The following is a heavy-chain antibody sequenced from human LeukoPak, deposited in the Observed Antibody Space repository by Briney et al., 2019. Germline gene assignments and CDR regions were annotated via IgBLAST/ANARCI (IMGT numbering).Heavy chain of an antibody. J-gene: IGHJ4*02. V-gene: IGHV3-11*01. Sequence: GGSLRLSCAASGFTFSDYYMSWTRQAPGKGLEWVSYISSSGSTIYYADSVKGRFTISRDNAKNSLYLQMNSLRAEDTAVYYCARAFYGDYLPYYFDYWGQGTLVTVSS. CDR1: GFTFSDYY. CDR3: ARAFYGDYLPYYFDY. D-gene: IGHD4-17*01. CDR2: ISSSGSTI.